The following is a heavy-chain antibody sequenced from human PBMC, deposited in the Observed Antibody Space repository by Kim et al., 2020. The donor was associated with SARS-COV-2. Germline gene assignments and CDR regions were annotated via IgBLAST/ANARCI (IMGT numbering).Heavy chain of an antibody. D-gene: IGHD6-19*01. J-gene: IGHJ6*02. CDR3: ARGRKQWLTYYYYYGMDV. V-gene: IGHV3-20*03. Sequence: KCRFTISRDNAKNSLYLQMNRLRAEDTALYYCARGRKQWLTYYYYYGMDVWGQGTTVTVSS.